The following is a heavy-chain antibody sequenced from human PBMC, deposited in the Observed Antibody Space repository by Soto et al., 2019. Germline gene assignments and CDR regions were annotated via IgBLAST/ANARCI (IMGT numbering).Heavy chain of an antibody. Sequence: GGSLRLSCAASGFTFSSYAMSWVRQAPGKGLEWVSAINGSGGSTYYADGRKGPFTISSDNSKDTLYLQMNGLTAADTAVYYCAKSSRTGGSLFFDYWGQGTLVTVSS. CDR3: AKSSRTGGSLFFDY. CDR2: INGSGGST. J-gene: IGHJ4*02. V-gene: IGHV3-23*01. CDR1: GFTFSSYA. D-gene: IGHD2-15*01.